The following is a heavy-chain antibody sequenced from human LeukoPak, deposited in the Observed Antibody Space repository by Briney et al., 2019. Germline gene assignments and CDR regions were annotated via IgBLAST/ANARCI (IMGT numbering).Heavy chain of an antibody. D-gene: IGHD1-14*01. V-gene: IGHV3-23*01. CDR3: AKSDHGFWYFDL. Sequence: GGSLRLSCAASGFTFSSYAMSWVRQAPGKGLEWVLAISGSGGSTYYADSVKGRFTISRDNSKNTLYLQMNSLRAEDTAVYYCAKSDHGFWYFDLWGRGTLVTVSS. J-gene: IGHJ2*01. CDR1: GFTFSSYA. CDR2: ISGSGGST.